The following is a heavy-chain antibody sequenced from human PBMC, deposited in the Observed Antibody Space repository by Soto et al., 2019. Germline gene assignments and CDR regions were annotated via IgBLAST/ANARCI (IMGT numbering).Heavy chain of an antibody. CDR3: ARDPWGDSNSWSKLYYYYYMDV. CDR1: GGTFSSYT. J-gene: IGHJ6*03. CDR2: IIPILGIA. D-gene: IGHD6-13*01. V-gene: IGHV1-69*08. Sequence: QVQLVQSGAEVKKPGSSVKVSCKASGGTFSSYTISWVRQAPGQGLEWMGRIIPILGIANYAQKFQGRVTITADKSTSTAYMGLTSLRSEYTAVYYCARDPWGDSNSWSKLYYYYYMDVWGKGTTVTVSS.